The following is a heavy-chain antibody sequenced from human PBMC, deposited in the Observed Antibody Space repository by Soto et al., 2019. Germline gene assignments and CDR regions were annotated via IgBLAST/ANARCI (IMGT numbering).Heavy chain of an antibody. Sequence: PGGSLRLSCAASGFTFSDYYMSWIRQAPGKGLEWVSYISSSSSYTNYADSVKGRFTISRDNAKNSLYLQMNSLRAEDTAVYYYACVGLYQALDYWGQGTLVTVSS. CDR1: GFTFSDYY. D-gene: IGHD2-2*01. CDR2: ISSSSSYT. CDR3: ACVGLYQALDY. J-gene: IGHJ4*02. V-gene: IGHV3-11*03.